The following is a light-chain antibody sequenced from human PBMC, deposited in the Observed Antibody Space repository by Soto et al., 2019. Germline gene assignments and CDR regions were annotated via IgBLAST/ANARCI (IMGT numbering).Light chain of an antibody. CDR3: SEYTSSSTLWV. Sequence: QSVLTQPASVSGSPGQSITLSCTGTSSDVGGYNYVSWYQQHPGKAPKLMMYDVSNRPSGVSNRLSVSKSGNKASLTISGLQAEDGADYYCSEYTSSSTLWVVGTGTELTVL. J-gene: IGLJ1*01. V-gene: IGLV2-14*01. CDR2: DVS. CDR1: SSDVGGYNY.